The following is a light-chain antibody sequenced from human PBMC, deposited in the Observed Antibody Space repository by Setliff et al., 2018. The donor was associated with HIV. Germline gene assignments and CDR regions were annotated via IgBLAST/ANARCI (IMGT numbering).Light chain of an antibody. Sequence: QSALTQPPSVSGAPGQRVTISCTGSSSNIGAGYDVHWYQHLPGTAPKLLIYRNIDRPSGVPDRFSGSASGTSASLAISGLQAEDEADYYCQSYDSSLRGYVFGTGTKVTVL. CDR2: RNI. CDR1: SSNIGAGYD. V-gene: IGLV1-40*01. J-gene: IGLJ1*01. CDR3: QSYDSSLRGYV.